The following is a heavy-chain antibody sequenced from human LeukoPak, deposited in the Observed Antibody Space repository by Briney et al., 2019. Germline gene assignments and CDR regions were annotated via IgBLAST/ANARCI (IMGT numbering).Heavy chain of an antibody. CDR1: GYTFTNYG. CDR2: ISAYTGDT. V-gene: IGHV1-18*01. D-gene: IGHD2-21*02. J-gene: IGHJ5*02. CDR3: ARGLGLRLRPSRFDP. Sequence: ASVNVSRKTSGYTFTNYGIGWVRQAPGQGLEWMGWISAYTGDTHYVQKFHDRVTMTIDTSTNTAYMQLTTLTSDDTAVYYCARGLGLRLRPSRFDPWGQGTLVTVSS.